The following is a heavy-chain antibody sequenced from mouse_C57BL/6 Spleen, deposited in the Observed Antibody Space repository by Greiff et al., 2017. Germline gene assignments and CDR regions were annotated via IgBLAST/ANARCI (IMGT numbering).Heavy chain of an antibody. CDR1: GFPFRSSG. J-gene: IGHJ2*01. Sequence: EVKLVESGGDLVKPGGSLKLSCAASGFPFRSSGMSWVRQTPDKRLEWVATIRSGGSYTYYPDSVLGRFTISRDNAKNTLYLQMSSLKSEDTAMYDWARDDYGSSAYYFDYWGQGTTLTVSS. CDR2: IRSGGSYT. CDR3: ARDDYGSSAYYFDY. V-gene: IGHV5-6*01. D-gene: IGHD1-1*01.